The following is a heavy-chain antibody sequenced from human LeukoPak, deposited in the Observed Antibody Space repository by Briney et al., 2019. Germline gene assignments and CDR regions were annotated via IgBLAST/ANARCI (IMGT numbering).Heavy chain of an antibody. CDR1: GYTFTSYD. CDR2: MNPNSGNT. Sequence: ASVKVSCKASGYTFTSYDINWVRQATGQGLEWMGWMNPNSGNTGYAQKFQGRVTMTRNTSISTAYMELSSLRSEDTAVYYCARNGDSSNWYLYFQHWGQGTLVTVSS. CDR3: ARNGDSSNWYLYFQH. J-gene: IGHJ1*01. D-gene: IGHD6-13*01. V-gene: IGHV1-8*01.